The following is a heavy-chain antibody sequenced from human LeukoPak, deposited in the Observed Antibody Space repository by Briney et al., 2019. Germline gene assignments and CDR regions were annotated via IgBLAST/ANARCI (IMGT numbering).Heavy chain of an antibody. Sequence: GGSLRLSCAASGFTFSSYAMHWVRQAPGKGLEWVAVISYDGSNKYYADSVKGRFTISRDNSKNTLYLQMNSLRAEDTAVYYCTRGRPHGNDYWGQGTLVTVSS. V-gene: IGHV3-30-3*01. CDR3: TRGRPHGNDY. CDR1: GFTFSSYA. D-gene: IGHD4-23*01. CDR2: ISYDGSNK. J-gene: IGHJ4*02.